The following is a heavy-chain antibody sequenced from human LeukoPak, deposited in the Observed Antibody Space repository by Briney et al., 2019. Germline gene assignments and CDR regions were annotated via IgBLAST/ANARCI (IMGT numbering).Heavy chain of an antibody. Sequence: ASVKVSCKASGYTFTSYGISWVRQAPGQRLEWMGWISAYNGNTNYAQKLQGRVTMTTDTSTSTAYMELRSLRSDDTAVYYCARGGRIAVAEYYFDYWGQGTLVTVSS. CDR1: GYTFTSYG. V-gene: IGHV1-18*01. D-gene: IGHD6-19*01. CDR2: ISAYNGNT. J-gene: IGHJ4*02. CDR3: ARGGRIAVAEYYFDY.